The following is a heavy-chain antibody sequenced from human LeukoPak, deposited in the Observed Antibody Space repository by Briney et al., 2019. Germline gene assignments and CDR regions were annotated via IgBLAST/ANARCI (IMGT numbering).Heavy chain of an antibody. J-gene: IGHJ4*02. V-gene: IGHV4-39*01. D-gene: IGHD6-13*01. CDR2: IYYSGST. CDR1: GGSISSSSYY. Sequence: SETLSLTCTVSGGSISSSSYYWGWIRQPPGKGLEWIGSIYYSGSTYYNPSLKSRVTISVDTSKNQFSLKLSSVTAADTAVYYCARRASSSWYFDYWGQGTLVTVSS. CDR3: ARRASSSWYFDY.